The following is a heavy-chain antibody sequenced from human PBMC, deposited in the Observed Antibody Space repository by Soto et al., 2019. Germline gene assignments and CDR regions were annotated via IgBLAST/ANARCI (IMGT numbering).Heavy chain of an antibody. CDR1: GGSISHYH. Sequence: PSETLSLTCTVSGGSISHYHWNWIRQAPGKGMEWIGYIFYNGSTHYNPSLTSRVTISVDTSKNQFSLKLSSVTAADTAVYYCARGKLAFWSGYYSYGYYFDYWGQGTLVTVSS. V-gene: IGHV4-59*12. D-gene: IGHD3-3*01. CDR3: ARGKLAFWSGYYSYGYYFDY. J-gene: IGHJ4*02. CDR2: IFYNGST.